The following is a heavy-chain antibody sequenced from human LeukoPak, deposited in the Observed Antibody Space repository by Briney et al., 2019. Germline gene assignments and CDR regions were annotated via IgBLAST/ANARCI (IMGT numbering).Heavy chain of an antibody. J-gene: IGHJ4*02. Sequence: GGSLRLSCAASGFTFSNYGMHWVRQAPGKGLEWVAFIRDDGSIKYYADSVRGRFTISRDNSKNTVYLQMNSLRAEDTAVYYCAKVLSSSWGYFGFWGQGTLVTVSS. CDR1: GFTFSNYG. D-gene: IGHD6-13*01. CDR2: IRDDGSIK. V-gene: IGHV3-30*02. CDR3: AKVLSSSWGYFGF.